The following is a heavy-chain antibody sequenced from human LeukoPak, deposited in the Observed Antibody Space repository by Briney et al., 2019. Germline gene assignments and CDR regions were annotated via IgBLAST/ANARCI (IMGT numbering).Heavy chain of an antibody. Sequence: MAGGSLRLSCAASGLTFSDSYMTWIRQAPGKGLEWVSFISNSGDSIYYADSVKGRFTTSRDNSKNTLYLQMNSLRAEDTAVYYCAKGKVAFDIWGQGTMVTVSS. CDR3: AKGKVAFDI. CDR1: GLTFSDSY. CDR2: ISNSGDSI. V-gene: IGHV3-11*01. J-gene: IGHJ3*02.